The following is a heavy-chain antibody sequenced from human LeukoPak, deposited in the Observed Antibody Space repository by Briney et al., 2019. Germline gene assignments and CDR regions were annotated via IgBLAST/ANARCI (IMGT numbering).Heavy chain of an antibody. J-gene: IGHJ6*02. CDR3: ARENNFGSGMDV. V-gene: IGHV3-53*01. D-gene: IGHD3-10*01. Sequence: PGGSLRLSCAASGFTFSSYSMNWVRQAPGKGLQWVSVIYSGGSTYYADSVKGRFTISRDNSKNTLYLQMNSLRAEDTAVYYCARENNFGSGMDVWGQGTTVTVSS. CDR1: GFTFSSYS. CDR2: IYSGGST.